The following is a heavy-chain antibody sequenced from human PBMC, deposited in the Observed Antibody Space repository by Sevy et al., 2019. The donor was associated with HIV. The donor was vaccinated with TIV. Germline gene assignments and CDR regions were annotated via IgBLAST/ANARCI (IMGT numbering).Heavy chain of an antibody. J-gene: IGHJ4*01. V-gene: IGHV4-34*01. CDR3: ARGPLFSPEYCSGGTCPTIDF. CDR2: VSQSGSA. Sequence: SETLSLTCAVSGVSFSDYYWAWIRQAPGKGLEWIGEVSQSGSAKYNPSLRNRVIMSLDPSKNQVSLKLTSVTAADTAIYYCARGPLFSPEYCSGGTCPTIDFWSQGTLVTVSS. CDR1: GVSFSDYY. D-gene: IGHD2-15*01.